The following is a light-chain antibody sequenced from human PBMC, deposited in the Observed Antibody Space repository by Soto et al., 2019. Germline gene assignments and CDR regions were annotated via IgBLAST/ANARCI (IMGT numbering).Light chain of an antibody. CDR3: QRYGSSPPHT. CDR1: QSVYNNY. Sequence: EIVLTQSPGTLSLSPGEGATLSCRASQSVYNNYLAWYQQKPGQAPRLLISGASIRATGIPDRFSGSGSGTDFTLTISRLESEYVAVYYCQRYGSSPPHTFGQGTKLEIK. J-gene: IGKJ2*01. V-gene: IGKV3-20*01. CDR2: GAS.